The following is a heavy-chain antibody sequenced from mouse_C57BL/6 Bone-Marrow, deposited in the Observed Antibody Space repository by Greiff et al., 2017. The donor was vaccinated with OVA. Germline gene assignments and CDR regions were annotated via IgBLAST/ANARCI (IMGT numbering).Heavy chain of an antibody. V-gene: IGHV5-12*01. CDR3: ARQDSSGYTDY. Sequence: EVQLMESGGGLVQPGGSLKLSCAASGFTFSDYYMYWVRQTPEKRLEWVAYISNGGGSTYYPDTVKGRFTISRDNAKNTLYLQMRRLKSEDTAMYYCARQDSSGYTDYWGQGTSVTVSS. D-gene: IGHD3-2*02. CDR1: GFTFSDYY. J-gene: IGHJ4*01. CDR2: ISNGGGST.